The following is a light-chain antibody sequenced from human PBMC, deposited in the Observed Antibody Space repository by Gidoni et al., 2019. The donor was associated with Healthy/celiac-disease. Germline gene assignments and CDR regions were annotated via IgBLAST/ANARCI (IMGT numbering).Light chain of an antibody. CDR2: AAS. Sequence: DIQVTPSPSSLSASVGDRVTIPCRARQRISSYLKWYQQKPGKAPKLLIDAASSLQSGVPSRFSGSGSGTDFTLTISSLQPEDFATYYCQQSYSTPLTFGGGTKVEIK. CDR1: QRISSY. CDR3: QQSYSTPLT. J-gene: IGKJ4*01. V-gene: IGKV1-39*01.